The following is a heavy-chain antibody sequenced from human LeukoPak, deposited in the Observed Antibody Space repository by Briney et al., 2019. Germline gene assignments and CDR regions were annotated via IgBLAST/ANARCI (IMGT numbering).Heavy chain of an antibody. CDR2: ISGSGGST. D-gene: IGHD3-22*01. V-gene: IGHV3-23*01. J-gene: IGHJ4*02. Sequence: GGSLRLSCAASGFTFSSYAMSWVRQAPGKGLEWVSAISGSGGSTYYADSVKGRFTISRDNSKNTLYLQMNSLRAEDTALYYCAKDMTYDSSGYYSSWGQGTLVTVSS. CDR3: AKDMTYDSSGYYSS. CDR1: GFTFSSYA.